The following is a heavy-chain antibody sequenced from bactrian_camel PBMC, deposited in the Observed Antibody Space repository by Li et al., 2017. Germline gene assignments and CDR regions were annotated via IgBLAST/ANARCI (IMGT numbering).Heavy chain of an antibody. D-gene: IGHD5*01. CDR2: INSGSDRT. J-gene: IGHJ6*01. CDR3: VRDAPEGWAFGY. CDR1: GFTFGSDW. Sequence: QVQLVESGGGLVQPGGSLRLSCAASGFTFGSDWMFWVRQAPGKGLEWVSTINSGSDRTHYADSVKGRFTISRDNAKSTMYLQMNSLKAEDTAVYYCVRDAPEGWAFGYFGQGTQVTVS. V-gene: IGHV3S1*01.